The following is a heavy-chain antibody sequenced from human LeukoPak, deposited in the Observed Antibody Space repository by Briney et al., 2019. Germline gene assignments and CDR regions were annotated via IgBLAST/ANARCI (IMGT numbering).Heavy chain of an antibody. J-gene: IGHJ6*03. CDR3: ARLHSSGWHYYYYYMDV. CDR1: GYTFTGYY. CDR2: INPNIVGI. Sequence: ASVKVSCKASGYTFTGYYMHGLGQAPGQGLGCMGWINPNIVGINYAQKFKGRVTMTRDTSISTAYTKLSRLRSDDTAVYYCARLHSSGWHYYYYYMDVWGKGTTVTVSS. V-gene: IGHV1-2*02. D-gene: IGHD6-19*01.